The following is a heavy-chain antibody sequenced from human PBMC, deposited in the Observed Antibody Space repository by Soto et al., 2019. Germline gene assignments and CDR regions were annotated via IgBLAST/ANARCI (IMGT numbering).Heavy chain of an antibody. CDR1: GGSISSSSYY. CDR3: ARQPAGYCSGGSCYYLNWFDP. J-gene: IGHJ5*02. Sequence: SETLSLTCTVSGGSISSSSYYWGWIRQPPGKGLEWIGSIYYSGSTYYNPSLKSRVTISVDTSKNQFSVKLSSVTAADTAVYYCARQPAGYCSGGSCYYLNWFDPWGQGTLVTVSS. V-gene: IGHV4-39*01. CDR2: IYYSGST. D-gene: IGHD2-15*01.